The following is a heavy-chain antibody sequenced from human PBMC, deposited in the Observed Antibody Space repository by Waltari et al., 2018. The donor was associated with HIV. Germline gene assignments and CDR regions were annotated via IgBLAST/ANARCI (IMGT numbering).Heavy chain of an antibody. V-gene: IGHV4-34*01. Sequence: QVQLQQWGATLLKTSETLSLTCAVYGGSFSNYYWTWIRQTPGKGLEWIGEINQIGSTNYNPSLKSRVIISLDMSKKQFSLNMISMTAADTALYFCARERRYSSSWYSGFYFDSWGQGSRVIVSS. CDR1: GGSFSNYY. CDR3: ARERRYSSSWYSGFYFDS. J-gene: IGHJ4*02. CDR2: INQIGST. D-gene: IGHD6-13*01.